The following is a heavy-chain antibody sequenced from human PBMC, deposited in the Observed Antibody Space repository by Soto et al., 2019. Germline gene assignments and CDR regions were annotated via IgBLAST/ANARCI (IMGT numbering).Heavy chain of an antibody. CDR2: IYYTGTT. D-gene: IGHD3-16*01. V-gene: IGHV4-31*03. CDR1: GDSISGGNYY. Sequence: SETLSLTCTVSGDSISGGNYYWTWIRQHPGRGPEWIGYIYYTGTTHYSPSLQSRVTMSVDTSKNQISLTLTSLTPADTAVYFCARQPRGPGYGERGLYFDYWGQGTLVTVSS. J-gene: IGHJ4*02. CDR3: ARQPRGPGYGERGLYFDY.